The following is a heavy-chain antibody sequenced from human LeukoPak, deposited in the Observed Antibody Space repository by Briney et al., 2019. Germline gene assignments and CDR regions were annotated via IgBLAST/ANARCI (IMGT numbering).Heavy chain of an antibody. CDR3: SKGPRSSPLFYYMDV. J-gene: IGHJ6*03. D-gene: IGHD6-6*01. V-gene: IGHV3-20*04. CDR1: GFTFDDFG. CDR2: INWSGDSI. Sequence: GGSLRLSCAASGFTFDDFGMSWVRQVPGKGLECVSGINWSGDSIYYADSVKGRFTISRDNSKNTLYLQMNSPRVEDTAVYYCSKGPRSSPLFYYMDVWGNGTTVIVSS.